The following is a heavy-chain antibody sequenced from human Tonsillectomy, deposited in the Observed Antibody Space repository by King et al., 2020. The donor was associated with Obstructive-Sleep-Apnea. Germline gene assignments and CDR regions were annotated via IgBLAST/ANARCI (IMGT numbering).Heavy chain of an antibody. CDR3: ARIRYEMNDIYFDY. J-gene: IGHJ4*02. CDR1: GFTFKTYG. CDR2: IWYDGSKK. Sequence: QLVQSGGGVVQPGTSLRLSCSASGFTFKTYGFLWVRQAPGKGLEWVALIWYDGSKKYYADSVKGRFTISRDNSRNTLYLQMNSLRAEDTAVYYCARIRYEMNDIYFDYWGQGTLVTVSS. V-gene: IGHV3-33*01. D-gene: IGHD2-15*01.